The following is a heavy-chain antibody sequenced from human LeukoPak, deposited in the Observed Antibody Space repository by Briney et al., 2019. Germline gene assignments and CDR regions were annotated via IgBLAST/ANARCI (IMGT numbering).Heavy chain of an antibody. Sequence: SVKVSCKASGGTFSSYAISWVRQAPGQGLEWMGRIIPIFGTANYAQKFQGRVTITTDESTSTAYMELSSLRSEDTAVYYCARDPAIAVAGKGYFQHWGQGTLVTVSS. CDR1: GGTFSSYA. J-gene: IGHJ1*01. V-gene: IGHV1-69*05. CDR2: IIPIFGTA. CDR3: ARDPAIAVAGKGYFQH. D-gene: IGHD6-19*01.